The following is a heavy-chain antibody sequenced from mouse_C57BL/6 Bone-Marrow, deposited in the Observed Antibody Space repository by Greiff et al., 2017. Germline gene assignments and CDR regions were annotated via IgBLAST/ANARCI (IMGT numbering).Heavy chain of an antibody. CDR2: ISSGGSYT. CDR1: GFTFSSYG. D-gene: IGHD3-2*02. Sequence: EVQLQESGGDLVKPGGSLKLSCAASGFTFSSYGMSWVRQTPDKRLEWVATISSGGSYTYYPDSVKGRFTISRDNAKNTLYLQMSSLKSEDTAMYYCASTAQATSWFAYWGQGTLVTVSA. J-gene: IGHJ3*01. CDR3: ASTAQATSWFAY. V-gene: IGHV5-6*01.